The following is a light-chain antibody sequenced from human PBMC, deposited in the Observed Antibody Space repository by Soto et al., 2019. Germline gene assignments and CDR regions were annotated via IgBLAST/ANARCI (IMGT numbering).Light chain of an antibody. V-gene: IGLV2-11*01. CDR1: SSDVGAYNF. CDR2: DVT. Sequence: QSALTQPRSVSGSPGQSVTISCTGTSSDVGAYNFVSWYQQHPGKAPKLMIYDVTKRPSGVPDRFSGSKSANTASLTISGLRAEDEADYYCCSYAGSDTPFGGGTQLTVL. J-gene: IGLJ2*01. CDR3: CSYAGSDTP.